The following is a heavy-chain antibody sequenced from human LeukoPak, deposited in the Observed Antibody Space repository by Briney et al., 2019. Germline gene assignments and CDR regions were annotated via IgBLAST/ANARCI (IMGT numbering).Heavy chain of an antibody. J-gene: IGHJ6*02. CDR1: GFIFSNYY. CDR3: ARERWSLYSNDYYYYGLDV. D-gene: IGHD3-3*01. Sequence: PGGSLRLSCAASGFIFSNYYMNWVRQAPGKGLEWVAHIKQGGSEKNYVDSVKGRFTISRDNAKNSLYLQMNSLRAEDTAVYYCARERWSLYSNDYYYYGLDVWGQGTTVTVSS. CDR2: IKQGGSEK. V-gene: IGHV3-7*01.